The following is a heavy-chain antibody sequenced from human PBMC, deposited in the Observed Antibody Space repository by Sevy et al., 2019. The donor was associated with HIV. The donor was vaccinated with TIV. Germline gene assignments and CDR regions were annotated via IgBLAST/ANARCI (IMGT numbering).Heavy chain of an antibody. Sequence: GESLKISCKGSGYSFTNYWIAWVRQMPGKGLEWMGIIYPGDSDTGYNPSFQGQVTISADKSMNTAYLQWGSLKASDTAMYYCARRSSGAIWYFDLWSRGTLVTVSS. D-gene: IGHD3-10*01. CDR3: ARRSSGAIWYFDL. J-gene: IGHJ2*01. CDR2: IYPGDSDT. CDR1: GYSFTNYW. V-gene: IGHV5-51*01.